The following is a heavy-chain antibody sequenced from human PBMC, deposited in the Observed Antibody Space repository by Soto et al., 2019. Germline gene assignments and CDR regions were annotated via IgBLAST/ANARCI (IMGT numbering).Heavy chain of an antibody. D-gene: IGHD1-26*01. Sequence: QVQLVESGGGVVQPGWSLRLSCAASGFSISDYGMEWVRQAPGKGLEWVALISYDGSNTYYADSVKGRFTISRDNSKDPLFPPMAGLGRGGPAVYYCAKGAGDRPSPGMGVWGQGTTVTVSS. V-gene: IGHV3-30*18. CDR2: ISYDGSNT. CDR1: GFSISDYG. CDR3: AKGAGDRPSPGMGV. J-gene: IGHJ6*02.